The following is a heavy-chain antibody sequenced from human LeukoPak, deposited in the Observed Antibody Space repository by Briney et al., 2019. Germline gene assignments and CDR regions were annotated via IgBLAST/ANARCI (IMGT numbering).Heavy chain of an antibody. Sequence: SETLSVTCAVSGDSICSGFYWGWFRQPPGKGREGIGSVYHTGTTYYKPSLKSGVTISVDTSKNQFSLKLSSVTAADSAVYYCARSWGSYYNYYGMDVWGKGTTVTVSS. V-gene: IGHV4-38-2*01. CDR3: ARSWGSYYNYYGMDV. J-gene: IGHJ6*04. D-gene: IGHD3-10*01. CDR2: VYHTGTT. CDR1: GDSICSGFY.